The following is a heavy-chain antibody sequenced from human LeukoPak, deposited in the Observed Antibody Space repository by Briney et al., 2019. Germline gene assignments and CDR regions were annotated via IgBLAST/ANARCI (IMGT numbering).Heavy chain of an antibody. D-gene: IGHD3-9*01. CDR3: ARGAPIWYNDILTGYYREGLDV. V-gene: IGHV3-30*04. J-gene: IGHJ6*02. Sequence: GGSLRLSCEGSGFTFSSHAMHWVRQAPGKGLEWVAIISYDGSNKYYADSVKGRFTISRDNSKDTLYLQMNSPRAEDTAVYYCARGAPIWYNDILTGYYREGLDVWGQGTTVTVSS. CDR2: ISYDGSNK. CDR1: GFTFSSHA.